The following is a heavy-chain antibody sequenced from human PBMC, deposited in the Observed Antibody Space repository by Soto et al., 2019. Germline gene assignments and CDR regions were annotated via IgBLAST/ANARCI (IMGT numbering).Heavy chain of an antibody. D-gene: IGHD3-10*01. J-gene: IGHJ6*02. Sequence: TGGSLRLSCAASGFTFSSYSMNWVRQAPGKGLEWVSSISSSSSYIYYADSVKGRFTISRDNAKNSLYLQMNSLRAEDTAVYYCARDQGTRTYYYYGMDVWGQGTTVTVSS. CDR2: ISSSSSYI. CDR3: ARDQGTRTYYYYGMDV. CDR1: GFTFSSYS. V-gene: IGHV3-21*01.